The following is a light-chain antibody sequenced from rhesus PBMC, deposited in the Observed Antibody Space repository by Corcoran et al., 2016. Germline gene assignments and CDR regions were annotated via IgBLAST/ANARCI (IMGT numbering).Light chain of an antibody. CDR3: QHNYGTPLT. CDR1: ENVNNY. CDR2: KAS. Sequence: DIQMTQSPSSLSASVGDRVTITCRASENVNNYLNWYQPKPGKAPKLLIYKASTLQSGVPSRLSGSGSGTDYTFTISSLQSEDVATYYCQHNYGTPLTFGGGTKVEIK. J-gene: IGKJ4*01. V-gene: IGKV1-74*01.